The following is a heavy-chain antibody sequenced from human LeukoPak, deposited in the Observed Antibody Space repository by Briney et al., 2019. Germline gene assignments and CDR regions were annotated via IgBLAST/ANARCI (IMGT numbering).Heavy chain of an antibody. V-gene: IGHV3-21*01. Sequence: GGSLRLSCEASGFTFSNHNMSWVRQAPGKGLEWVSSINSRSNYIYYADSVKGRFTISRDNAKESLYLQMNSLRAEDTALYFCARDKVSVIPALDYWGQGTLVTVSS. D-gene: IGHD2/OR15-2a*01. J-gene: IGHJ4*02. CDR3: ARDKVSVIPALDY. CDR2: INSRSNYI. CDR1: GFTFSNHN.